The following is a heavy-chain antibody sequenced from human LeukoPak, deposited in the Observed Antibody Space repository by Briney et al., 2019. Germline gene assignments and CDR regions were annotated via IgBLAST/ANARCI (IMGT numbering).Heavy chain of an antibody. D-gene: IGHD1-1*01. CDR1: GGSISSITSLTYY. CDR3: ARVNINNWHSCDY. Sequence: SETLSLTCIVSGGSISSITSLTYYWNWIRQSPGKGLEWIGEIYHSGSPNYNPSLKSRVTISVDKSRNHFSLNLSSVTAADTAVYYCARVNINNWHSCDYWGQGTLVTVSS. CDR2: IYHSGSP. J-gene: IGHJ4*02. V-gene: IGHV4/OR15-8*01.